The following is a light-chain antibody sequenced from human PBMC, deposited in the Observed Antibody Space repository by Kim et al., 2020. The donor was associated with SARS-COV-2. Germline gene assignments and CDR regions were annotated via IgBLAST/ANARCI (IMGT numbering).Light chain of an antibody. J-gene: IGKJ4*01. CDR1: QSISSY. Sequence: DIQMTQSPSSLSASVGDRVTITCLASQSISSYLNWYQQKPGKAPKLLIYAASSLQSGVPSRFSGSGSGTDFTLTISSLQPEDFATYYWQQSYSTTFGGGTNVEI. V-gene: IGKV1-39*01. CDR2: AAS. CDR3: QQSYSTT.